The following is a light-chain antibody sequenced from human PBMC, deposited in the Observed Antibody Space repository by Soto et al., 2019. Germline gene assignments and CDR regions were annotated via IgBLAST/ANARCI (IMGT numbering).Light chain of an antibody. CDR2: TAS. V-gene: IGKV1-5*03. CDR3: QQYNSAWT. J-gene: IGKJ1*01. CDR1: QSVSSW. Sequence: DIQLTQSPSTLSASVGARVTITCRSSQSVSSWLAWYQQKPGKAPNLLIYTASSLESGVPSRFSGRGSGTEFTLTISSLQSDDFATYYCQQYNSAWTFGKGTTVDIK.